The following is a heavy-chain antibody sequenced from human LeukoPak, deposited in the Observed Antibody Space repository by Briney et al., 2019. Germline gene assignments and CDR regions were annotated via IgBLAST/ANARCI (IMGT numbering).Heavy chain of an antibody. D-gene: IGHD5-12*01. J-gene: IGHJ3*02. CDR1: GFTLWRHG. CDR3: AREQSTSGHAGAFDI. Sequence: GSLILSCTTSGFTLWRHGMHWVRQAPGKGLEWVAVTWYGGSDYADSVRGRFSVSRDIFGNTVYLQMDNLRVEDTALYYCAREQSTSGHAGAFDIWGQGTVVTVSS. CDR2: TWYGGS. V-gene: IGHV3-33*01.